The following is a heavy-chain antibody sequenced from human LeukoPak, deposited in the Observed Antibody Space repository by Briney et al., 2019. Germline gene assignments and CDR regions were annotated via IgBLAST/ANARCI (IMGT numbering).Heavy chain of an antibody. V-gene: IGHV1-18*04. CDR3: ARDLIYDNSGSARDTNDAFDI. Sequence: GASVKVSCKASGYTFTSYGINWVRQAPGQGLERMGWITPYNHNAKYAQKFQGRVTMTTDTSTDMAYMDLRSLGSDDTAMYYCARDLIYDNSGSARDTNDAFDIWGQGTMLIVSS. CDR2: ITPYNHNA. D-gene: IGHD6-19*01. CDR1: GYTFTSYG. J-gene: IGHJ3*02.